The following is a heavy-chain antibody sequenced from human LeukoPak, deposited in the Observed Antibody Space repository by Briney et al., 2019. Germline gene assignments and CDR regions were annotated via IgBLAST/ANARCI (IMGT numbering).Heavy chain of an antibody. CDR1: GFTFSSYG. V-gene: IGHV3-30*18. CDR2: ISYDGSNK. Sequence: GGSLRLSCAASGFTFSSYGMHWVRQAPGKGLEWVAVISYDGSNKYYADSVKGRFTISRDNSKNTLYLQMNSLRAEDTAVYYCAKDIARSASAWYVSYWGQGTLVTVSS. D-gene: IGHD6-19*01. CDR3: AKDIARSASAWYVSY. J-gene: IGHJ4*02.